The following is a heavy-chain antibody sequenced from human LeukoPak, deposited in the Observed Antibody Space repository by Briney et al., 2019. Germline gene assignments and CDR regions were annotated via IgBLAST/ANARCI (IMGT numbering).Heavy chain of an antibody. CDR3: ARHPFGGPSPFYYYYMDV. J-gene: IGHJ6*03. CDR2: INSDGSST. Sequence: GGSLRLSCAASGFTFSSYWMHWVRQAPGKGLVWVSRINSDGSSTSYADSVKGRFTISRDSAKNTVSLQMNSLRAEDTAVYYCARHPFGGPSPFYYYYMDVWGKGTTVTISS. D-gene: IGHD3-16*01. CDR1: GFTFSSYW. V-gene: IGHV3-74*01.